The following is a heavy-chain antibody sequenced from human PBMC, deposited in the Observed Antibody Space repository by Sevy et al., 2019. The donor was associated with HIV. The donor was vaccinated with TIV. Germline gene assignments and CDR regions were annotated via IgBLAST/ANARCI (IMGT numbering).Heavy chain of an antibody. D-gene: IGHD4-4*01. Sequence: TSVKVSCKASGYTFTSYDINWVRQATGQGLEWMGWMNPNSGNTGYAQKFQGRVTMTRNSSISTAYMELSSLRSEDTAVYYCARGSNVAAGDYWGQGTLVTVSS. CDR2: MNPNSGNT. J-gene: IGHJ4*02. CDR1: GYTFTSYD. CDR3: ARGSNVAAGDY. V-gene: IGHV1-8*01.